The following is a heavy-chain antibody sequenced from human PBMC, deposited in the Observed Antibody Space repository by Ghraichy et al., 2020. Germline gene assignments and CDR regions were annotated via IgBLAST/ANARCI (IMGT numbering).Heavy chain of an antibody. CDR1: GGSFSGYY. V-gene: IGHV4-34*01. CDR2: INHSGST. Sequence: SETLSLTCAVYGGSFSGYYWSWIRQPPGKGLEWIGEINHSGSTNYNPSLKSRVTISVDTSKNQFSLKLSSVTAAVTAVYYCARYRYDFWSGYRYYYYGMDVWGQGTTVTVSS. J-gene: IGHJ6*02. D-gene: IGHD3-3*01. CDR3: ARYRYDFWSGYRYYYYGMDV.